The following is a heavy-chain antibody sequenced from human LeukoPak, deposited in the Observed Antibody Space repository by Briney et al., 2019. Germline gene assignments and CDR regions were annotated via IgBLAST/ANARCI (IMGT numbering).Heavy chain of an antibody. J-gene: IGHJ4*02. Sequence: GRSLRLSCAASGFTFSSYGMHWVRQAPGKGLEWVTVIWYDGSNKYYADSVKGRFTISRDNSKNTLYLQMNSLRAEDTAVYYCAKALGYSYGPFDYWGQRSLVTVSS. CDR1: GFTFSSYG. CDR3: AKALGYSYGPFDY. D-gene: IGHD5-18*01. CDR2: IWYDGSNK. V-gene: IGHV3-33*06.